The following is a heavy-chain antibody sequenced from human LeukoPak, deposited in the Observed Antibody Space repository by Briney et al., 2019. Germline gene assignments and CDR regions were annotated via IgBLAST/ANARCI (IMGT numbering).Heavy chain of an antibody. V-gene: IGHV3-48*01. CDR2: ISSSSTI. J-gene: IGHJ4*02. Sequence: GGSLRLSCAAYGFTFSSYSMNWVRQAPGKGLEWVSYISSSSTIYYADSVKGRFTISRDNAKNSLYLQMNSLRAEDTAVYYCASPTFANWGQGTLVTVSS. CDR3: ASPTFAN. CDR1: GFTFSSYS.